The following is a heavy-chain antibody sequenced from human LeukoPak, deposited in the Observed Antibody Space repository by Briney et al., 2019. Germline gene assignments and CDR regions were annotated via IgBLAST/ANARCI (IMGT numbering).Heavy chain of an antibody. CDR2: ISGYYGNT. CDR3: ARSPGIGAAGTVDY. J-gene: IGHJ4*02. Sequence: ASVKVSCKASGGTFSSYAISWVRQAPGQGLEWMGWISGYYGNTNYAQKLKGRVTMTTDTSTSTAYMELRSLRSDDTAVYYCARSPGIGAAGTVDYWGQGTLVTVSS. D-gene: IGHD6-13*01. CDR1: GGTFSSYA. V-gene: IGHV1-18*01.